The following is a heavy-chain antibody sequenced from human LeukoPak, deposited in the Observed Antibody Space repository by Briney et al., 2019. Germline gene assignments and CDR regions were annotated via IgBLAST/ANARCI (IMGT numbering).Heavy chain of an antibody. J-gene: IGHJ5*02. V-gene: IGHV1-69*13. D-gene: IGHD2-15*01. CDR3: ARVGEYCSGGSCYFDP. Sequence: SVKVSCKASGYTFTGYYMHWVRQAPGQGLEWMGWIIPIFGTANYAQKFQGRVTITADESTSTAYMELSSLRSEDTAVYYCARVGEYCSGGSCYFDPWGQGTLVTVSS. CDR1: GYTFTGYY. CDR2: IIPIFGTA.